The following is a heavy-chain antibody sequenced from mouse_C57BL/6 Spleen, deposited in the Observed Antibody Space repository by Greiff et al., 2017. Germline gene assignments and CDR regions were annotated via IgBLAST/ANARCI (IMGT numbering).Heavy chain of an antibody. Sequence: VKLVESGPGLVQPSQSLSITCTVSGFSLTSYGVHWVRQSPGKGLEWLGVIWSGGSTDYNAAFISRLSISKDNSKSQVFFKMNSLQADDTAIYYCARANYGNYVWYFDYWGQGTTLTVSS. J-gene: IGHJ2*01. CDR1: GFSLTSYG. CDR2: IWSGGST. D-gene: IGHD2-1*01. V-gene: IGHV2-2*01. CDR3: ARANYGNYVWYFDY.